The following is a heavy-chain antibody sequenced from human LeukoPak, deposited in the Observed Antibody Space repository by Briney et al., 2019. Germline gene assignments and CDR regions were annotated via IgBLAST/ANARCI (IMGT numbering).Heavy chain of an antibody. D-gene: IGHD3-10*01. CDR1: GDSMNSYY. V-gene: IGHV4-59*01. CDR3: ARKLSGADKGFDY. CDR2: IYYIGST. J-gene: IGHJ4*02. Sequence: ASETLSLTCTVSGDSMNSYYWSWIRQPPGKGVEWIGHIYYIGSTNYNPSLKSRITISVDTSKNQFSLKLSSVTAADTAVYYCARKLSGADKGFDYWGQGTLVTASS.